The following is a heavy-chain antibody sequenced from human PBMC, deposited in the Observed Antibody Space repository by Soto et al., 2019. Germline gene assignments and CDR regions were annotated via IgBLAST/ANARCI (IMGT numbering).Heavy chain of an antibody. D-gene: IGHD6-19*01. CDR2: IWYDGSNK. CDR1: VFTCSSYG. V-gene: IGHV3-33*01. J-gene: IGHJ5*02. Sequence: RWSLRLSCSASVFTCSSYGMHWCRQAPGKGLEWVAVIWYDGSNKYYADSVKGRFTISRDNSKNTLYLQMNSLRAEDTAVYYCARDGRIAVNNWFDPWGQGTLVTVSS. CDR3: ARDGRIAVNNWFDP.